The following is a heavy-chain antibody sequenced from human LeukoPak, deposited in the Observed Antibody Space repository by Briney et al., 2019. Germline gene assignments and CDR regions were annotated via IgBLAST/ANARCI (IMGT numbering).Heavy chain of an antibody. D-gene: IGHD1-1*01. CDR3: AKFLTGLQRVGPRPPDY. CDR1: GFTFSSYA. CDR2: ISGSGGST. Sequence: RTGGSLRLSCAASGFTFSSYAMSWVRQAPGKGLEWVSAISGSGGSTYYADSVKGRFTISRDNSKNTLYLQMNSLRAEDTAVYYCAKFLTGLQRVGPRPPDYWGQGTLVTVSS. J-gene: IGHJ4*02. V-gene: IGHV3-23*01.